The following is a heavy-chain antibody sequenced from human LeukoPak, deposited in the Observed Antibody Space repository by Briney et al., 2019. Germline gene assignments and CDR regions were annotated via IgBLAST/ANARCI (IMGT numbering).Heavy chain of an antibody. Sequence: GSLRLSCAASGFTFSSYAMSWVRQAPGKGLEWVSAISGCGGSTCYADSVKGRFTISRDNSKNTLYLQMNSLRAEDTAVYYCAKLYYDFWSGYYRDNWFDPWGQGTLVTVSS. CDR1: GFTFSSYA. CDR2: ISGCGGST. CDR3: AKLYYDFWSGYYRDNWFDP. J-gene: IGHJ5*02. V-gene: IGHV3-23*01. D-gene: IGHD3-3*01.